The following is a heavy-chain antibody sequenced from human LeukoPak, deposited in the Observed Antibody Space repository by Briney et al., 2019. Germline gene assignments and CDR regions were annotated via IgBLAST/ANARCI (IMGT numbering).Heavy chain of an antibody. CDR1: GFTFSSYG. V-gene: IGHV3-30*18. CDR2: ISYDGSNR. Sequence: GSLRLSCAASGFTFSSYGMHWVRQAPGKGLEWVAVISYDGSNRYYADSVKGRFTISRDNSKNTLYLQMNSLRAEDTAVYYCAKDASLGDYGDYESPFDIWGQGTMVTVSS. D-gene: IGHD4-17*01. CDR3: AKDASLGDYGDYESPFDI. J-gene: IGHJ3*02.